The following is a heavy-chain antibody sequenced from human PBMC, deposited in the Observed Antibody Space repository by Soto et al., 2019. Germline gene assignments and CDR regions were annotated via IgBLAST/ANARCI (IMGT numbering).Heavy chain of an antibody. CDR3: ARDRSYCSGGSCYPWGAFDI. J-gene: IGHJ3*02. CDR1: GFTFSSYA. D-gene: IGHD2-15*01. Sequence: QVQLVESGGGVVQPGRSLRLSCAASGFTFSSYAMHWVRQAPGKGLEWVAVISYDGSNKYYADSVKGRFTISRDNSKNTLYLQMNSLRAEDTAVYYCARDRSYCSGGSCYPWGAFDIWGQGTMVTVS. V-gene: IGHV3-30-3*01. CDR2: ISYDGSNK.